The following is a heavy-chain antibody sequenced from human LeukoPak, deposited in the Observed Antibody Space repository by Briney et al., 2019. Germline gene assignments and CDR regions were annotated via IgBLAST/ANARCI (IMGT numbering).Heavy chain of an antibody. D-gene: IGHD3-22*01. V-gene: IGHV3-53*01. CDR2: IYSGGST. CDR3: ARVTSFYDSSGYTSVGFDP. J-gene: IGHJ5*02. Sequence: GGSLRLSCAASGFTFSSNYMSWVRQAPGKGLEWVSVIYSGGSTYYADSVTGRFTISRDNSKNTLYLQMNSLRAEDTAVYYCARVTSFYDSSGYTSVGFDPWGQGTLVTVSS. CDR1: GFTFSSNY.